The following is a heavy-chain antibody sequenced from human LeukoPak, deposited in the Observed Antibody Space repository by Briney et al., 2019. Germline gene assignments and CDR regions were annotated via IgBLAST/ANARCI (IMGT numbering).Heavy chain of an antibody. J-gene: IGHJ4*02. V-gene: IGHV3-30*03. D-gene: IGHD4-17*01. Sequence: GGSLRLSCAGSGFTFVSYWMTWVRQAPGKGLEWVAVISYDGSNKYYADSVKGRFTISRDNSKNTLYLQMNSLRAEDTAVYYCARDHLSGETVTTFFDYWGQGTLVTVSS. CDR1: GFTFVSYW. CDR2: ISYDGSNK. CDR3: ARDHLSGETVTTFFDY.